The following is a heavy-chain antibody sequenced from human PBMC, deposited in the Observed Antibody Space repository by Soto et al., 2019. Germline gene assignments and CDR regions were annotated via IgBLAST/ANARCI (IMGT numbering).Heavy chain of an antibody. D-gene: IGHD3-16*01. Sequence: QVQLQESGPGPVKPSETLALTCTVSGGSISSGEDYWNWIRQSPGKGLEWLGYIYYNGNTYYNPSLESRLTMSVDTSKNQFSLQLISVTAADTAVYYCARGMGIPVTAPHFGDWGQGILVTVSA. CDR2: IYYNGNT. CDR1: GGSISSGEDY. CDR3: ARGMGIPVTAPHFGD. V-gene: IGHV4-30-4*01. J-gene: IGHJ4*02.